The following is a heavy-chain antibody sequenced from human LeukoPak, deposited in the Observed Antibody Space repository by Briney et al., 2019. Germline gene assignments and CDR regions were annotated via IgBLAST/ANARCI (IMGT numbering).Heavy chain of an antibody. J-gene: IGHJ4*02. V-gene: IGHV4-30-4*01. Sequence: SETLSLTCTVSGGSISSGDYYWSWIRQPPGKGLEWIGYIYHSGSTYFNPSLKSRVTISVDTSKNQFSLKLSSATAVDTAVYYCARGPDSSGYYYFDFWGQGTLVTVSS. CDR1: GGSISSGDYY. CDR3: ARGPDSSGYYYFDF. CDR2: IYHSGST. D-gene: IGHD3-22*01.